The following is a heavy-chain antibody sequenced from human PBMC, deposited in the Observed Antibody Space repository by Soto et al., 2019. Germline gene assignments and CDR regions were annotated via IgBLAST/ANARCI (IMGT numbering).Heavy chain of an antibody. D-gene: IGHD2-2*01. V-gene: IGHV3-33*01. J-gene: IGHJ6*02. Sequence: GSLRLSCAASGFTFSSYGMHWVRQAPGKGLEWVAVIWYDGSNKYYADSVKGRFTISRDNSKNTLYLQMNSLRAEDTAVYYCARRAMSGIVVVPAAKVGGMDVWGQGTTVTVSS. CDR3: ARRAMSGIVVVPAAKVGGMDV. CDR1: GFTFSSYG. CDR2: IWYDGSNK.